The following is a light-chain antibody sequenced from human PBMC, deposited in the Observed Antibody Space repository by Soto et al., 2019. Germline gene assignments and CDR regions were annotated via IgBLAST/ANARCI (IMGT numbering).Light chain of an antibody. Sequence: DVQMTQSPSSVSASVGDRVTITCRASQGINRNLLWYQQKPGKAPKLLIYDISTLESGVPSRFSGSGSGTDFTLTVSSLQTEDFAIYYCQQANSFPLTFGGGTRVEIK. CDR1: QGINRN. V-gene: IGKV1-12*01. CDR2: DIS. CDR3: QQANSFPLT. J-gene: IGKJ4*01.